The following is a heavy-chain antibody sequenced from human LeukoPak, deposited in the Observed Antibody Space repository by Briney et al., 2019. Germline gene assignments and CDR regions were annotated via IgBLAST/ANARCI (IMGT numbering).Heavy chain of an antibody. CDR2: IYHSGST. V-gene: IGHV4-38-2*02. D-gene: IGHD1-26*01. CDR3: ARDIGKGGSFSFDY. J-gene: IGHJ4*02. Sequence: PSETLSLTCAVSGYSISSGYYWGWIRQPPGKGLEWIGSIYHSGSTYYNPSLKSRVTISVDTSKNQFSLKLSSVTAADTAVYYCARDIGKGGSFSFDYWGQGTLVTVSS. CDR1: GYSISSGYY.